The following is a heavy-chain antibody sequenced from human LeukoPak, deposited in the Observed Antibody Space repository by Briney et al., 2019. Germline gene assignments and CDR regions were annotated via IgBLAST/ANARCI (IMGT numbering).Heavy chain of an antibody. D-gene: IGHD4-23*01. CDR3: ARVSGYGGNRHYYYYYMDV. J-gene: IGHJ6*03. Sequence: ETLSLTCTVSGGSISSSSYYWGWIRQPPGKGLEWIGEINHSGSTNYNPSLKSRVTISVDTSKNQFSLKLSSVTAADTAVYYCARVSGYGGNRHYYYYYMDVWGKGTTVTVSS. CDR1: GGSISSSSYY. V-gene: IGHV4-39*07. CDR2: INHSGST.